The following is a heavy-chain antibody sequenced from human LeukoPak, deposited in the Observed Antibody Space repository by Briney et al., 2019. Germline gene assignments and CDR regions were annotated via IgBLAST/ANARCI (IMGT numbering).Heavy chain of an antibody. CDR1: GFTFDDYA. CDR3: AKDIGIAARPVNAFDI. D-gene: IGHD6-6*01. V-gene: IGHV3-9*03. Sequence: PGGSLRLSCAASGFTFDDYAMHWVRQAPGKGLEWVSGISWNSGSIGYADSVKGRFTISRDNAKNSLYLQMNSLRAEDMALYYCAKDIGIAARPVNAFDIWGQGTMVTVSS. J-gene: IGHJ3*02. CDR2: ISWNSGSI.